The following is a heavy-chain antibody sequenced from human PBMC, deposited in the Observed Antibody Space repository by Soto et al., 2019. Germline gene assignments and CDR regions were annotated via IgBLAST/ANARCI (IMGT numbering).Heavy chain of an antibody. CDR2: ISAYNGKT. CDR3: ARDEGETVGATDY. V-gene: IGHV1-18*04. Sequence: QVQLEQSGAEVKKPGASVKVSCKASGYTFTSYGLSWVRQAPGQGLEWMGWISAYNGKTNYAQKFQGRVTMTTDSSTSTAHMELRSLRPDDTAVYYCARDEGETVGATDYWGQGTLVTVSS. J-gene: IGHJ4*02. D-gene: IGHD1-26*01. CDR1: GYTFTSYG.